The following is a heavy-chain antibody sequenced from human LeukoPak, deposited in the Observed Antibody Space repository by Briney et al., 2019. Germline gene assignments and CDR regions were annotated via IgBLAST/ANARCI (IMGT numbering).Heavy chain of an antibody. Sequence: GGSLRLSCAASGFTFSTYAMNWVRQAPGKGLEWVSYISSSSSPSYYADSVQGRFTISRDNAKNSLYLQMNSLRGEDTAVYYCARDDGGYWGQGTLVTVSS. CDR3: ARDDGGY. J-gene: IGHJ4*02. V-gene: IGHV3-48*01. CDR1: GFTFSTYA. D-gene: IGHD3-16*01. CDR2: ISSSSSPS.